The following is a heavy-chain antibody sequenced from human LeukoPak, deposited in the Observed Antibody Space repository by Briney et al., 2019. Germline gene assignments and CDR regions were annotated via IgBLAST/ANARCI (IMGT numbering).Heavy chain of an antibody. CDR3: ARKDYGYGWFDP. D-gene: IGHD4-17*01. CDR1: GGSISSYY. Sequence: SETPSLTCTVSGGSISSYYWSWIRQPPGKGLEWIGYIYYSGSINYNPSLKSRVTISVDKSKNQFSLKVSSVTATDTAVYYCARKDYGYGWFDPWGQGTLVTVSS. J-gene: IGHJ5*02. CDR2: IYYSGSI. V-gene: IGHV4-59*12.